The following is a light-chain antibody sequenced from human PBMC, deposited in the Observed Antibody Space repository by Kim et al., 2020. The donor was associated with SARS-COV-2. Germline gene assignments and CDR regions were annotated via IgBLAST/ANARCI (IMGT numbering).Light chain of an antibody. CDR1: QSVSSSY. V-gene: IGKV3-20*01. Sequence: EIVLTQSPGTLSLSPGERATLSCRASQSVSSSYLAWYQQKPGQAPRLLIYGASSRATGIPDRFSGSGSGTDFTLTISRLEPEDFAVYYCQQYGSSRQNTFGQGTKLEI. J-gene: IGKJ2*01. CDR2: GAS. CDR3: QQYGSSRQNT.